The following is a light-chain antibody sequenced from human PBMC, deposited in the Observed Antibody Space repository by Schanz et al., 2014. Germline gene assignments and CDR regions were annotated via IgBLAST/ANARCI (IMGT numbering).Light chain of an antibody. CDR1: SSNIGSNY. V-gene: IGLV1-40*01. CDR3: QSYDTSLSGRI. J-gene: IGLJ2*01. Sequence: QSVLTQPPSVSAAPGQKVTISCSGSSSNIGSNYVYWYQQLPGTAPKLLIYSNNQRPSGVPDRFSGSKSGTSASLAVTGLQTEDEAHYYCQSYDTSLSGRIFGGGTKLTVL. CDR2: SNN.